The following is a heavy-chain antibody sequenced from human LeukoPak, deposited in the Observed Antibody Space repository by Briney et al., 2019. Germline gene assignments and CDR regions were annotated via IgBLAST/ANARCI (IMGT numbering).Heavy chain of an antibody. CDR3: AREWLNSSSWFYNWFDP. CDR1: GFTFSSYW. J-gene: IGHJ5*02. Sequence: GGSLRLSCAASGFTFSSYWMSWVRQAPGKGLEWVANIKQDGSEKYYVDSVKGRFTISRDNAKNSLYLQMNSLRAEDTAVYYCAREWLNSSSWFYNWFDPWGQGTLVTVSS. D-gene: IGHD6-13*01. V-gene: IGHV3-7*01. CDR2: IKQDGSEK.